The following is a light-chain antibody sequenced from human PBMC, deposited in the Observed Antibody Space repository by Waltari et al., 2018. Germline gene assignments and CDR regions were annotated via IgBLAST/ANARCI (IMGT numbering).Light chain of an antibody. J-gene: IGKJ4*01. Sequence: EIVLTQSPATLSLFPGDRGTLPCRASQSISTYLAWYQQKPGQAPRLLIYDASNRATGIPARFSGSGSGTDFTLTISNLEPEDFAVYYCQQRTNWPPSLTFGGGTKVEMK. CDR1: QSISTY. CDR3: QQRTNWPPSLT. CDR2: DAS. V-gene: IGKV3-11*01.